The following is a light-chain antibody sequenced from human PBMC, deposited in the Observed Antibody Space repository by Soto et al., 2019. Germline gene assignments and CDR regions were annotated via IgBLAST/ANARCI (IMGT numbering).Light chain of an antibody. CDR1: QNISSL. CDR2: AAS. Sequence: IMLTQSPWTLSASVGDRVPITCRASQNISSLLAWYQQKPGKAPKLLIYAASTLQSGVPSRFSGSGSGTDFALTISSLQAEYSANYCYQHFSCSPITFGQGTKVEIK. V-gene: IGKV1-9*01. J-gene: IGKJ1*01. CDR3: QHFSCSPIT.